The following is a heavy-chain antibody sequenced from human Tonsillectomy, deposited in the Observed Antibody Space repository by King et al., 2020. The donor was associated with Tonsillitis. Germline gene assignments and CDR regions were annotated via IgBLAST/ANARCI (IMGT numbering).Heavy chain of an antibody. D-gene: IGHD6-19*01. CDR3: VKVMYSSGWYRTSGFDP. CDR2: ISGGADST. V-gene: IGHV3-23*04. Sequence: VQLVESGGGLVQPGGSLRISCAVSGFTFSNYAMFWVRQAPGKGLEWVSGISGGADSTYYANSVKGRFTISRDNSKDTMYLQLKRLRAEDTAVYYCVKVMYSSGWYRTSGFDPWGQGTLVTVSS. CDR1: GFTFSNYA. J-gene: IGHJ5*02.